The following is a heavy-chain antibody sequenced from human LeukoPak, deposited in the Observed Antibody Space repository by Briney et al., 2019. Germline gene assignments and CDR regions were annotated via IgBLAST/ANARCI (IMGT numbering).Heavy chain of an antibody. Sequence: SVKVSCKASGGTFSSYAISWVRQAPGQGLEWMGGIIPIFGTANYAQKFQGRVTITADKSTSTAYMELSSLRSEDTAVYYCARGATYDILTGYQYYFDYWGQGTLVTVSS. J-gene: IGHJ4*02. CDR2: IIPIFGTA. V-gene: IGHV1-69*06. D-gene: IGHD3-9*01. CDR1: GGTFSSYA. CDR3: ARGATYDILTGYQYYFDY.